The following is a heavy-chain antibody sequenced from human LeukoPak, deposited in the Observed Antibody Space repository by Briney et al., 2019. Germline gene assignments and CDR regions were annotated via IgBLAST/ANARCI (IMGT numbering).Heavy chain of an antibody. CDR3: ASSPSGSYYYYYGMDV. CDR2: IIPILGIA. J-gene: IGHJ6*02. D-gene: IGHD1-26*01. V-gene: IGHV1-69*04. CDR1: GGTFSSYG. Sequence: SVKVSCKASGGTFSSYGISWVRQAPGQGLEWMGRIIPILGIANYAQKFQGRVTITADKSTSTAYMELSSLRSEDTAVYYCASSPSGSYYYYYGMDVWGQGTTVTVSS.